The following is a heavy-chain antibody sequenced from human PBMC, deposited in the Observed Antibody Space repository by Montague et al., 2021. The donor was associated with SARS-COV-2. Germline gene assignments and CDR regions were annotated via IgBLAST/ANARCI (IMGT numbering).Heavy chain of an antibody. D-gene: IGHD2-2*01. CDR1: GYTLTELS. CDR2: FDPEDGET. Sequence: SGKVSCKVSGYTLTELSMHWVRQAPGKGLEWMGGFDPEDGETIYAQKFQGRVTMTEDTSTDTAYMELSSLRSEDTAVYYCATVNCSSTSCLNYYYYYGMDVWGQGTTVTVSS. CDR3: ATVNCSSTSCLNYYYYYGMDV. V-gene: IGHV1-24*01. J-gene: IGHJ6*02.